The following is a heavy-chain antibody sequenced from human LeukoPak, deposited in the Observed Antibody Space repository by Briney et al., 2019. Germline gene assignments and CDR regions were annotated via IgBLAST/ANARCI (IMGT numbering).Heavy chain of an antibody. CDR3: ARQVYDFWSGYYLPDDP. CDR2: IYYSGST. Sequence: SETLSLTCTVSGGSISSSSYYWGWIRQPPGKRLEWSGSIYYSGSTYYNPSLKSRVTISVDTSKNQFSLKLSSVTAADTAVYYCARQVYDFWSGYYLPDDPWGQGTLVTVSS. V-gene: IGHV4-39*01. CDR1: GGSISSSSYY. J-gene: IGHJ5*02. D-gene: IGHD3-3*01.